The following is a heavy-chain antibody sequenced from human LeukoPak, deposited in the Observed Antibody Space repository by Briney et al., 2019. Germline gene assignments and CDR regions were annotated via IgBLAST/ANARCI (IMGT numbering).Heavy chain of an antibody. Sequence: SETLSLTCTVSGGSISSSSYYWGWIRQPPRKGLEWIGSIYYSGSTYYNPSLKSRVTISVDTSKNQFSLKLSSVTAADTAVYYCARQGIFFGSGPFDSWGQGTLVTVSS. CDR1: GGSISSSSYY. J-gene: IGHJ4*02. CDR2: IYYSGST. D-gene: IGHD3-10*01. V-gene: IGHV4-39*07. CDR3: ARQGIFFGSGPFDS.